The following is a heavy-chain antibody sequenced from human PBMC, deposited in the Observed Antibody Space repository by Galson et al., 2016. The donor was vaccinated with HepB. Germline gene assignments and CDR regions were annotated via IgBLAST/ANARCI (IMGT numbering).Heavy chain of an antibody. CDR1: GFSFSYYG. Sequence: SLRLSCAASGFSFSYYGMHWVRQAPGKGLEWVAFIWFDGSNKFSVDSVKGRFSISRDNSKNTLYLQMNSLRVEDTAVCYCAADYGGYSFDIWGQGTLVTV. CDR3: AADYGGYSFDI. V-gene: IGHV3-33*01. J-gene: IGHJ3*02. CDR2: IWFDGSNK. D-gene: IGHD4-17*01.